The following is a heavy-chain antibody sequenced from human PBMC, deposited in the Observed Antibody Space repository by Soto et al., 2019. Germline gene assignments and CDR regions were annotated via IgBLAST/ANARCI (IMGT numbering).Heavy chain of an antibody. CDR1: GFTFSTYT. D-gene: IGHD1-26*01. J-gene: IGHJ6*02. CDR2: ISSSSNI. V-gene: IGHV3-21*01. Sequence: EVQLAESGGGLVKPGGSLRLSCVASGFTFSTYTMNWVRQAPGKGLECVSVISSSSNIYYADSVKGRFTISRDNAKNSLYLQMNSLRAEDTAVYYCAKFVSGNYYYYYGMDVWGQGTTVTVSS. CDR3: AKFVSGNYYYYYGMDV.